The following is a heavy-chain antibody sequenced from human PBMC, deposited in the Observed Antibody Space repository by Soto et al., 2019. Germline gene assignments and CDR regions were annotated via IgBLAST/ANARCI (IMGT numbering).Heavy chain of an antibody. V-gene: IGHV4-34*01. CDR3: ARGASTERYFSPSGGAWFEP. CDR1: GGSFSGAY. J-gene: IGHJ5*02. CDR2: INHSGIT. D-gene: IGHD3-9*01. Sequence: SETLPLTCAVYGGSFSGAYWNWIRQSPGKGLEWIGEINHSGITNYKPSLKIRATIFVDTSKKQFTLQLTSVTAADTAVYYCARGASTERYFSPSGGAWFEPWGQGTLVTVSS.